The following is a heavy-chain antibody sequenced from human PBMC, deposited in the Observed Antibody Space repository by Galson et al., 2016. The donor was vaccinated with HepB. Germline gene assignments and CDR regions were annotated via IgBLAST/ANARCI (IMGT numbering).Heavy chain of an antibody. Sequence: SVKVSCKASGGSFDTDAIRWVRQAPGKRLEWMGGIIPTFGTATYTQKFQGRVTITADESTRTVHMELSSLTSEDTAIYYCARNPLAHSGTYYPHWGQGTLVTVSS. CDR2: IIPTFGTA. V-gene: IGHV1-69*13. D-gene: IGHD1-26*01. CDR3: ARNPLAHSGTYYPH. CDR1: GGSFDTDA. J-gene: IGHJ4*02.